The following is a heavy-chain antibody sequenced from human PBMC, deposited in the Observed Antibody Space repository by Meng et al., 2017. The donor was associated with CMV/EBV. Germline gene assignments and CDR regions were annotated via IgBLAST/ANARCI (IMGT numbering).Heavy chain of an antibody. J-gene: IGHJ4*02. CDR2: IYYSGST. Sequence: SGGSISSSSYYWGWIRQPPGKGLEWIGSIYYSGSTYYNPSLKSRVTISVDTSKNQFSLKLSSVTAADTAVYYYARLALRFLEWALWGQGTLVTVSS. CDR3: ARLALRFLEWAL. V-gene: IGHV4-39*07. D-gene: IGHD3-3*01. CDR1: GGSISSSSYY.